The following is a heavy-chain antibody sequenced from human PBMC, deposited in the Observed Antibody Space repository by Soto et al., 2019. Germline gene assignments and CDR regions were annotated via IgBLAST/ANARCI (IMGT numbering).Heavy chain of an antibody. CDR3: ARDLGPYSSSWYRAWYDAFDI. D-gene: IGHD6-13*01. CDR1: GYTFTSYY. CDR2: INPSGGST. Sequence: ASVKVSCKASGYTFTSYYMHWVRQAPGQGLEWMGIINPSGGSTSYAQKFQGRVTMTRDTSTSTVYMELSSLRSEDTAVYYCARDLGPYSSSWYRAWYDAFDIWGQGTMVTVSS. J-gene: IGHJ3*02. V-gene: IGHV1-46*01.